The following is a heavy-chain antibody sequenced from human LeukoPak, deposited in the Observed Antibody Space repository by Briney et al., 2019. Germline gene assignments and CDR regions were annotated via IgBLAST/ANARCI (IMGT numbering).Heavy chain of an antibody. CDR2: IYTSGST. V-gene: IGHV4-61*03. J-gene: IGHJ4*02. Sequence: SETLSLTCTVSGGSISSSSYYWGWIRQPPGKGLEWIGYIYTSGSTNYNPSLKSRVTVSLDTSKNHFSLKLSSVTAADTAVYFCARGGVTTIAQYDYWGQGILVTVSS. CDR1: GGSISSSSYY. D-gene: IGHD5-12*01. CDR3: ARGGVTTIAQYDY.